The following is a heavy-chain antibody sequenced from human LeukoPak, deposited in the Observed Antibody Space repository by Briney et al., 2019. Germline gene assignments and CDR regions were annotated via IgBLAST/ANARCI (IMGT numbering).Heavy chain of an antibody. CDR1: GYTFSSYG. CDR3: ARKGTAQAFDI. CDR2: ISAYNGDT. Sequence: ASVKVSCKASGYTFSSYGISWVRQAPGQGLEWMGWISAYNGDTDYAQKLQGRVTMITDTSTSAACMELRSLRSDDTAVYYCARKGTAQAFDIWGQGTMVTVSS. D-gene: IGHD1-1*01. J-gene: IGHJ3*02. V-gene: IGHV1-18*01.